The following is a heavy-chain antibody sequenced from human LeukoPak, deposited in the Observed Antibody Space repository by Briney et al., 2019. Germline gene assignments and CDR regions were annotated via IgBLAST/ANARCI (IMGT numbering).Heavy chain of an antibody. D-gene: IGHD3-10*01. CDR2: ISPGGGTT. V-gene: IGHV3-23*01. Sequence: GGSLRLSCAVSGFSFGSEAMSWVRQSPARGLEWVASISPGGGTTYYADYVRGRFTISRDNSKNTLYLQMNSLRAEDTAVYYCARSVVRGVTIDYWGQGTLVTVSS. J-gene: IGHJ4*02. CDR3: ARSVVRGVTIDY. CDR1: GFSFGSEA.